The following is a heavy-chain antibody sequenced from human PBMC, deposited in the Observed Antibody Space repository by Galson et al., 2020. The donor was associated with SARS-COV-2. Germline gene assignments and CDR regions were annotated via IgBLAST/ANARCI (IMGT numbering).Heavy chain of an antibody. Sequence: GGSLRLSCAASGFSFNKYGMHWVRQAPGKGLEWIAVMSYEGSKKYYADSLKGRFSISRDNSKNTVYLQMNSLTTEDTAVYYCAKPAEIFWFGESRSLDVWGQGTTVIVSS. CDR2: MSYEGSKK. CDR3: AKPAEIFWFGESRSLDV. D-gene: IGHD3-10*01. J-gene: IGHJ6*02. V-gene: IGHV3-30*18. CDR1: GFSFNKYG.